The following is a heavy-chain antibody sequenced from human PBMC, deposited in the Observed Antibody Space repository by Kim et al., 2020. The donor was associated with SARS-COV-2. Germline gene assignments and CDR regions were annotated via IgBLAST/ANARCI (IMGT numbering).Heavy chain of an antibody. V-gene: IGHV3-33*01. D-gene: IGHD3-9*01. Sequence: GGSLRLSCAASGFTFSSYGMHWVRQAPGKGLEWVAVIWYDGSNKYYADSVKGRFTISRDNSKNTLYLQMNSLRAEDTAVYYCARDAYYDILTGYPVGHFDLWGRGTLVTVSS. J-gene: IGHJ2*01. CDR1: GFTFSSYG. CDR3: ARDAYYDILTGYPVGHFDL. CDR2: IWYDGSNK.